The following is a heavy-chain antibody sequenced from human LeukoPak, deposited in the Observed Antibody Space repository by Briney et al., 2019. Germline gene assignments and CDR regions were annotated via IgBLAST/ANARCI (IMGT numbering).Heavy chain of an antibody. V-gene: IGHV4-39*01. CDR2: IYYSGST. Sequence: SETLSLTCTVSGGSISSSSYYWGWIRQPPGKGLEWIGSIYYSGSTYYNPSLKSRVTISVDTSKNQFSLKLSSVTAADTAVYYCARYSSGWYYFDYWGLGTLVTVSS. D-gene: IGHD6-19*01. CDR1: GGSISSSSYY. J-gene: IGHJ4*02. CDR3: ARYSSGWYYFDY.